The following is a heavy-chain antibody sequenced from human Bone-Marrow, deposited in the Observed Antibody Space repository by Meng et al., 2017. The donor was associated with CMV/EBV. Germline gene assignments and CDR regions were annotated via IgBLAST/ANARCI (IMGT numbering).Heavy chain of an antibody. CDR2: IWYDGSNK. J-gene: IGHJ6*02. Sequence: GGSLRLSCAASGFTFSSYGMHWVRQAPGKGLEGVAVIWYDGSNKYYADSVKGRFTISRDNSKNTLYLQMNSLRAEDTAVYYCARDQTDIVVVPASTSYYYGMDVWGQGTTVTVSS. CDR1: GFTFSSYG. D-gene: IGHD2-2*01. V-gene: IGHV3-33*01. CDR3: ARDQTDIVVVPASTSYYYGMDV.